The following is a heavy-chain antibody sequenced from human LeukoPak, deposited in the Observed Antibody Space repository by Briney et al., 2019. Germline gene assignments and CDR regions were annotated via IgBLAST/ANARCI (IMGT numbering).Heavy chain of an antibody. CDR2: IRFDSSTK. Sequence: PGGTLRLSCVASGSTFRSSSMHWVRKAPGKGLERLAFIRFDSSTKYYADSVKGRFTVSRDNSKSTLYLQMNSLRADDTAVYYCAQPDFWGQGTLVTVSS. CDR1: GSTFRSSS. V-gene: IGHV3-30*02. J-gene: IGHJ4*02. CDR3: AQPDF.